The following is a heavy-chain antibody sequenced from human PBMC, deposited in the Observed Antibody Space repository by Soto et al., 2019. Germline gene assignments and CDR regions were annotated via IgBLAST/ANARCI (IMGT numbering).Heavy chain of an antibody. Sequence: EVQLWGSGGGWVQPGVSLRLSCVASGFTLSSDVMSWVRQAPWKGLARVSTINGHGDTTDYADSVNGRFSISRDNSKNSLYLQMNSLRAEDTAVYYCARVPDLDYCSTTSCLYYFDYWGPGALVTVSS. CDR1: GFTLSSDV. J-gene: IGHJ4*02. CDR3: ARVPDLDYCSTTSCLYYFDY. CDR2: INGHGDTT. D-gene: IGHD2-2*01. V-gene: IGHV3-23*01.